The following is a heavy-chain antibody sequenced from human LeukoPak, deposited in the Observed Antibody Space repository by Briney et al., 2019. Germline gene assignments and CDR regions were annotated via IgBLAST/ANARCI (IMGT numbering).Heavy chain of an antibody. Sequence: GGSLRLSCAASGFTFSSYAMHWVRQAPGKGLEWVAVISYDGSNKYYADSVKGRFTISRDNSKNTLYLQMNSLRAEDTAVYYRARGYDFWSGYSLNNDYWGQGTLVTVSS. V-gene: IGHV3-30-3*01. CDR3: ARGYDFWSGYSLNNDY. J-gene: IGHJ4*02. CDR1: GFTFSSYA. D-gene: IGHD3-3*01. CDR2: ISYDGSNK.